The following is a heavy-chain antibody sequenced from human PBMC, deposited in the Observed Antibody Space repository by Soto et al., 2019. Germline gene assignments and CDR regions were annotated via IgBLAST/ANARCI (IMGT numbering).Heavy chain of an antibody. Sequence: GASVKVSCKTSGFTFSKSSVQWMRQAPGQRLEWIGRIVVVIDITSYAQKLEGRVTITGDKSASTAYMELSSLRSEDTAVYYCARVTAVAGNYFDFWGQGALVTVSS. J-gene: IGHJ4*02. CDR3: ARVTAVAGNYFDF. V-gene: IGHV1-58*01. CDR2: IVVVIDIT. CDR1: GFTFSKSS. D-gene: IGHD6-19*01.